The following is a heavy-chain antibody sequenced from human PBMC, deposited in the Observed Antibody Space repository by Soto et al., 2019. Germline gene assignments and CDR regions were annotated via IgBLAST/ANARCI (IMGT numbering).Heavy chain of an antibody. CDR1: GYTFNSYG. Sequence: QVQLVQSGAEVKKPGASVKVSCKASGYTFNSYGITWVRQAPGQGLEWMGWISAYNGNTNYAQNLQGRVTMTTAPSTSTAYMKLRSLRSDDTAVYYCARDQYDILPGYYSGDAFAIWGQGTMVTVSS. CDR2: ISAYNGNT. D-gene: IGHD3-9*01. J-gene: IGHJ3*02. V-gene: IGHV1-18*01. CDR3: ARDQYDILPGYYSGDAFAI.